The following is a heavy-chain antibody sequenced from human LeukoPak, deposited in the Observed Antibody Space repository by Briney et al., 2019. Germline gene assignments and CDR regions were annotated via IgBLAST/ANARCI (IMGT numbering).Heavy chain of an antibody. CDR1: GGSISSYY. D-gene: IGHD7-27*01. CDR3: ARRNWGSRFFDY. J-gene: IGHJ4*02. Sequence: PSETLSLTCTVSGGSISSYYWGWIRQPPGKGLECIGSIYYSGSTYYNPSLKSRVTISVDTSKNEFSLKLSSVTAADTAVYYCARRNWGSRFFDYWGQGTLVTVSS. CDR2: IYYSGST. V-gene: IGHV4-39*07.